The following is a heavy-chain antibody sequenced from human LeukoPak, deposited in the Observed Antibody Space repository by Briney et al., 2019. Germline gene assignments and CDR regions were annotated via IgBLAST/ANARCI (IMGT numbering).Heavy chain of an antibody. D-gene: IGHD3-10*01. CDR2: IYQSVTT. V-gene: IGHV4-39*01. J-gene: IGHJ5*02. CDR3: AGHLFFSNYPDWFDP. Sequence: PSETLSLTCTVSGDSITKTKYYWGWIRQPPGKGLEWIGSIYQSVTTFHNPSLKSRVTISIDPSENKFSLRLTSVTVADTAVYYCAGHLFFSNYPDWFDPWGQGTLVTVSS. CDR1: GDSITKTKYY.